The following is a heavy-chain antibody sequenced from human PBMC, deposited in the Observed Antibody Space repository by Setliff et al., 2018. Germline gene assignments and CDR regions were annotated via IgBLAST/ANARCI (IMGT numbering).Heavy chain of an antibody. CDR3: ARVVGADGMGIDY. CDR2: IYPGDSDT. D-gene: IGHD2-15*01. J-gene: IGHJ4*02. CDR1: GYTFSDYW. V-gene: IGHV5-51*01. Sequence: GESLKISCRGSGYTFSDYWIGWVRQMPGKGLEWMGIIYPGDSDTRYSPSFQGQVTFSADKSISTAYLQWSSLKASDTATYYCARVVGADGMGIDYWGQGTVVTVS.